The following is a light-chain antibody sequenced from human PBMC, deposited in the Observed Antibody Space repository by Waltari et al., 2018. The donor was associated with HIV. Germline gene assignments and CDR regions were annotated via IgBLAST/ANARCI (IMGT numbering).Light chain of an antibody. V-gene: IGLV2-14*01. Sequence: HSALTQPASVSASPGPSITISCTGTSGAFDISSLISWYQQRPGKVPKVIIYGVISRPSGVSNRFSGSNAGNTASLTISGLQAEDEADYYCTSYTSNSTLLFGGGTKVTVL. CDR3: TSYTSNSTLL. CDR1: SGAFDISSL. CDR2: GVI. J-gene: IGLJ3*02.